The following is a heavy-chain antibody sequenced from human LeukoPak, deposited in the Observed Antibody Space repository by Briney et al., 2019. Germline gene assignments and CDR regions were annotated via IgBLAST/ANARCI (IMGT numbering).Heavy chain of an antibody. D-gene: IGHD3-22*01. CDR3: ARDIHYYDSSGYYQYWYFDL. V-gene: IGHV4-30-2*01. CDR2: TYHNGST. J-gene: IGHJ2*01. CDR1: GGSISSGGYS. Sequence: PSQTLSLTCAVSGGSISSGGYSWSWIRQPPGKGLEWIGYTYHNGSTYYNPSLKSRVTISVDRSKNQFSLKLSSVTAADTAVYYCARDIHYYDSSGYYQYWYFDLWGRGTLVTVSS.